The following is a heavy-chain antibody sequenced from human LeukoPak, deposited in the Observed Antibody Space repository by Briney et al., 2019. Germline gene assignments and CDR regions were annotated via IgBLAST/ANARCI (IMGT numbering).Heavy chain of an antibody. CDR3: ARGGTYYRSGNTYFDY. Sequence: PGGSLRLSCAASGFTFSSYEMNWVRQAPGEGLEWISYISTTGTTIYYADSVKGRFTISRDNAKNSLFLQMNSLRAEDTAVYYCARGGTYYRSGNTYFDYWGQGTLVTVSS. CDR1: GFTFSSYE. V-gene: IGHV3-48*03. D-gene: IGHD3-10*01. J-gene: IGHJ4*02. CDR2: ISTTGTTI.